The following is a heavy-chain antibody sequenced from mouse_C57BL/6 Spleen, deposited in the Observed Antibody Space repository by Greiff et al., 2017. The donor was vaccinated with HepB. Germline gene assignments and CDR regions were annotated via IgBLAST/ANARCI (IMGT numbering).Heavy chain of an antibody. J-gene: IGHJ2*01. CDR1: GFNIKDYY. CDR2: IDPEDGDT. D-gene: IGHD2-4*01. V-gene: IGHV14-1*01. Sequence: EVQLQQSGAELVRPGASVKLSCTASGFNIKDYYMHWVKQRPEQGLEWIGRIDPEDGDTEYAPKFQGKATMTADTSSNTAYLQLSSLTSEDTAVYYCATIYDYDVGYYFDCWGQGTTLTVSS. CDR3: ATIYDYDVGYYFDC.